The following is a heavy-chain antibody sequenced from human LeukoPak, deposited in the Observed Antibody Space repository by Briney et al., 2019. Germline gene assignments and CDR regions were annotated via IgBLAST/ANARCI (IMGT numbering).Heavy chain of an antibody. CDR3: AKGRSEYSYTSDALNV. J-gene: IGHJ3*01. CDR2: ISYDGSNK. V-gene: IGHV3-30-3*01. D-gene: IGHD5-18*01. Sequence: SGGSLRLSCAASGFTFSSYAMHWVRQAPGKGLEWVAVISYDGSNKYYADSVKGRFTISRDNSKNTLYLQMNSLRAEDTAVYYCAKGRSEYSYTSDALNVWGQGTMITVSS. CDR1: GFTFSSYA.